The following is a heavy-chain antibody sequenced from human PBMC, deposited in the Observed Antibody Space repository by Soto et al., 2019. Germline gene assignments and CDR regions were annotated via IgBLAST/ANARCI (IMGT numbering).Heavy chain of an antibody. CDR3: LITTSAFDI. J-gene: IGHJ3*02. D-gene: IGHD4-4*01. CDR1: GFTLSDYW. CDR2: IKQDGSEI. V-gene: IGHV3-7*01. Sequence: EVQLVESGGGLVQPGGSLRLSCAASGFTLSDYWMSWVRQAPGKGLEWVANIKQDGSEIYYVVSVKGRFTISRDNAKNSLFPQMNSLRAEDTAVYYCLITTSAFDIWGQGTLVTVSS.